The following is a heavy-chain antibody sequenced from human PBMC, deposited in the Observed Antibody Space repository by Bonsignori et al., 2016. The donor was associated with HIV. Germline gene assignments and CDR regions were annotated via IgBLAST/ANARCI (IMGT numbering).Heavy chain of an antibody. J-gene: IGHJ4*02. CDR3: ARGVLYGGLYCFDY. V-gene: IGHV1-69*01. Sequence: WVRQAPGQGLEWMGGIIPLFGIANYAHKFQGRVTITADESTSTAYMELNSLRSEDTAVYYCARGVLYGGLYCFDYWGQGTLVTVSS. CDR2: IIPLFGIA. D-gene: IGHD2-8*01.